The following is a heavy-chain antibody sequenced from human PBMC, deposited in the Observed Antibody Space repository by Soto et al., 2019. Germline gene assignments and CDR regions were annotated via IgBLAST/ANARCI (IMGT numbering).Heavy chain of an antibody. CDR3: ARERYYDFWRGTVYYFDY. CDR1: GGSISSGDYY. Sequence: SETLSLTCAVSGGSISSGDYYWSWFRQPPGKGLEWIGYIYYSGSTYYNPSLKSRVTISVDTSKNQFSLKLSSVTAADTAVYYFARERYYDFWRGTVYYFDYWGQGTLVTVSS. J-gene: IGHJ4*02. CDR2: IYYSGST. D-gene: IGHD3-3*01. V-gene: IGHV4-30-4*01.